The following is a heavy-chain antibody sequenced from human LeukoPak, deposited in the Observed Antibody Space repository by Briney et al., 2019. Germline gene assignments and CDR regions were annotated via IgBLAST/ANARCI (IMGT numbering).Heavy chain of an antibody. J-gene: IGHJ5*02. CDR1: GGSISSSGYY. D-gene: IGHD2-15*01. CDR3: ATFSPAIDSGWFDP. Sequence: PSQTLSLTCTVSGGSISSSGYYWSWIRQYPGRGLEWIGHIYYSGNTYYNPSLKSRVTISVDTSKNQFSLKLSSVIAADTAVYYCATFSPAIDSGWFDPWGQGTLVTVSS. V-gene: IGHV4-31*03. CDR2: IYYSGNT.